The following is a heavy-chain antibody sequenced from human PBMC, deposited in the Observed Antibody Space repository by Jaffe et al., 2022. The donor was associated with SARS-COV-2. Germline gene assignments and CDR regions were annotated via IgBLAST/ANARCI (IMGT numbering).Heavy chain of an antibody. Sequence: EVQLLESGGGLVQPGGSLRLSCAASGFTFSSYAMSWVRQAPGKGLEWVSAISGSGGSTYYADSVKGRFTISRDNSKNTLYLQMNSLRAEDTAVYYCAKGEVLRFLEWLWFPFDYWGQGTLVTVSS. V-gene: IGHV3-23*01. J-gene: IGHJ4*02. CDR1: GFTFSSYA. D-gene: IGHD3-3*01. CDR3: AKGEVLRFLEWLWFPFDY. CDR2: ISGSGGST.